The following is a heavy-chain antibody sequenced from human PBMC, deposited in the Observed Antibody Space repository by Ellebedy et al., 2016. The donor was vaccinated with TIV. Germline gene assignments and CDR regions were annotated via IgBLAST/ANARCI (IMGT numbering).Heavy chain of an antibody. CDR3: ARVRLTRFGKSHGYDDY. V-gene: IGHV1-18*04. CDR2: ISAYSGKT. CDR1: GYTLTSYG. D-gene: IGHD5-18*01. Sequence: AASVKVSCKASGYTLTSYGISWVRQAPGQGLEWMGWISAYSGKTNYAQKLQARVTMTTDTSTSTAYMELRSLRFDDTAVYYCARVRLTRFGKSHGYDDYWGQGTLVTVSS. J-gene: IGHJ4*02.